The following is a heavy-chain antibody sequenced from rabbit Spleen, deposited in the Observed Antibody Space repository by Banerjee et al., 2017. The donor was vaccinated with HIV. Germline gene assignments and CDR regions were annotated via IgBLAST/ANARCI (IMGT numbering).Heavy chain of an antibody. Sequence: QSLEESGGGLVQPEGSLTLTCTASGSDFSSSEMSWVRQAPGKGLEWIAYINSGGGITYYATWAKGRFTISKASSTTVTLQMTSLTAADTATYFCTRRAQYGRFDFWGPGTLVTVS. CDR2: INSGGGIT. V-gene: IGHV1S40*01. D-gene: IGHD5-1*01. J-gene: IGHJ4*01. CDR1: GSDFSSSE. CDR3: TRRAQYGRFDF.